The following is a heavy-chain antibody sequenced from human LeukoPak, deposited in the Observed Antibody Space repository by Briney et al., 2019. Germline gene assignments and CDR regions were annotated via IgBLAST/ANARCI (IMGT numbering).Heavy chain of an antibody. CDR1: GFTFSSYW. J-gene: IGHJ1*01. V-gene: IGHV3-7*01. CDR2: IKQDGSEK. CDR3: AREGYSSSWPKSAEYFQH. Sequence: GGSLRLSCAASGFTFSSYWMSWVRQAPGKGLEWVANIKQDGSEKYYVDSVKGRFTISRDNAKNSLYLQMNSLRAEDTAVYYCAREGYSSSWPKSAEYFQHWGQGTLVTVSS. D-gene: IGHD6-13*01.